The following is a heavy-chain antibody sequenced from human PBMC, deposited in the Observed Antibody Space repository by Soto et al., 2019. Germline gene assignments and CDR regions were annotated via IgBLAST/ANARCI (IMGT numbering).Heavy chain of an antibody. J-gene: IGHJ6*02. D-gene: IGHD5-18*01. CDR3: ARVQDTAMDNYYYYGMDV. V-gene: IGHV1-3*01. Sequence: ASVKVSCKASGYTFTSYAMHWVRQAPGQRLEWMGWINAGNGNTKYSQKFQGRVTITRDTSASTAYMELRSLRSDDTAVYYCARVQDTAMDNYYYYGMDVWGQGTTVTVSS. CDR1: GYTFTSYA. CDR2: INAGNGNT.